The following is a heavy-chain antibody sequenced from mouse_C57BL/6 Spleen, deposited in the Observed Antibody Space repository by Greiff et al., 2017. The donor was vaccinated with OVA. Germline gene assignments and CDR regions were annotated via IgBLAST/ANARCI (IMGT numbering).Heavy chain of an antibody. CDR1: GFTFSAYG. D-gene: IGHD2-5*01. CDR2: ISSGSSTI. V-gene: IGHV5-17*01. J-gene: IGHJ2*01. Sequence: EVQRVESGGGLVKPGGSLKLSCAASGFTFSAYGMHWVRQAPEKVLEWVAYISSGSSTIYYADTVKGRFTISRDNAKNTLFLQMTSLRSEDTAMYYCARRDYSNPYYFDYSGQGTTPTVSS. CDR3: ARRDYSNPYYFDY.